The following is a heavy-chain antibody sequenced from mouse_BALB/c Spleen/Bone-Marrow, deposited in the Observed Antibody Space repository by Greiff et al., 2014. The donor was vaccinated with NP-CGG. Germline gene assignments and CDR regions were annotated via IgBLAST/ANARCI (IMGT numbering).Heavy chain of an antibody. J-gene: IGHJ4*01. Sequence: QVQLKESGAELARPGASVKLSCKASGYTFTDYYINWVKQRTGQGLEWIGEIYPGSGNTYYNEKFKGKATLTADKSSSTAYMQLSSLTSEDSAVYFCARSGDGYPRDATDYWGQGTSVTVSS. CDR3: ARSGDGYPRDATDY. CDR1: GYTFTDYY. CDR2: IYPGSGNT. V-gene: IGHV1-77*01. D-gene: IGHD2-3*01.